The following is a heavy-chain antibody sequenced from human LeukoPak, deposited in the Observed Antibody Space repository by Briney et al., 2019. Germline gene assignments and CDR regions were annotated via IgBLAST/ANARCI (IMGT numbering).Heavy chain of an antibody. Sequence: SETLSLTCTVSGGSISSYYWSWIRQPPGEGLEWIGYIYYSGSTNYNPSLKSRVTISVDTSKNQFSLKLSSVTAADTAVYYCAREYSNYVPWYGMDVWGQGTTVTVSS. J-gene: IGHJ6*02. CDR2: IYYSGST. D-gene: IGHD4-11*01. CDR3: AREYSNYVPWYGMDV. CDR1: GGSISSYY. V-gene: IGHV4-59*01.